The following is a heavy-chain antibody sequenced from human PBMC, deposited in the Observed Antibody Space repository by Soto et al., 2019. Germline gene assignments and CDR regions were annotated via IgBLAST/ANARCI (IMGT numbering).Heavy chain of an antibody. CDR3: TSPHYYDSY. CDR1: GFTFSGSA. V-gene: IGHV3-73*01. J-gene: IGHJ4*02. D-gene: IGHD3-22*01. Sequence: SGGSLRLSCAASGFTFSGSAMHWVRQASGKGLEWVGRTRSKANSYATAYAASVKGRFTISRDDSKNTAYLQMNSLKTEDTAVYYCTSPHYYDSYWGQGTLVTVSS. CDR2: TRSKANSYAT.